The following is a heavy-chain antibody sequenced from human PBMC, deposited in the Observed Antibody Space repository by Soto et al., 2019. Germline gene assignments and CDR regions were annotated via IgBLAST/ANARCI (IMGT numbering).Heavy chain of an antibody. CDR2: IFPILGIA. J-gene: IGHJ1*01. Sequence: QVQLVQSGAEVKKPGSSVKVSCKASGGTFSSYTISWVRHAPGQGLEWMGRIFPILGIANYAQKFQGRVTITEDKSTRTAYMALSSMRSEDTAVYYCARDHISVAGTPEYLQLLGQGTLVTVSS. D-gene: IGHD6-19*01. V-gene: IGHV1-69*08. CDR1: GGTFSSYT. CDR3: ARDHISVAGTPEYLQL.